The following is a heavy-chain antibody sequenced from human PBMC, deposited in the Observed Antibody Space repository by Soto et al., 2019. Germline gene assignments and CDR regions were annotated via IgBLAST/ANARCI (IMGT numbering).Heavy chain of an antibody. J-gene: IGHJ6*02. CDR3: ARVPVVPGACVYYGMDV. CDR2: TYYRSKWSN. D-gene: IGHD2-2*01. Sequence: PSHTLSLPRVISGHSVPTNNPSWTWLTQSPSRGLEWLGRTYYRSKWSNDYALSVKSRRTVNPDTSKNQFSLQLESGTSEDTAVYYCARVPVVPGACVYYGMDVWGQGTTVTVSS. CDR1: GHSVPTNNPS. V-gene: IGHV6-1*01.